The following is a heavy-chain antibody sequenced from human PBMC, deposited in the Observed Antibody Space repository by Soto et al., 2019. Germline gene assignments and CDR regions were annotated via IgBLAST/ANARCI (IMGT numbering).Heavy chain of an antibody. J-gene: IGHJ6*03. Sequence: SETLSLTCTVSGGSISSSSYYWGWIRQPPGKGLEWIGSIYYSGSTYYNPSLKSRVTISVDTSKNQFSLKLSSVTAADTAVYYCASTPTGGQWLAYYYYYMDVWGKGTTVTVSS. CDR1: GGSISSSSYY. V-gene: IGHV4-39*01. CDR2: IYYSGST. D-gene: IGHD6-19*01. CDR3: ASTPTGGQWLAYYYYYMDV.